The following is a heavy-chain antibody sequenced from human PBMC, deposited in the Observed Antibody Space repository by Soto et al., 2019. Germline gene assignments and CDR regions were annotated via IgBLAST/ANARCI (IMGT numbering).Heavy chain of an antibody. Sequence: QVQLVESGGGMVQPGRSLRLSCAASGFSFSDYAMHWVRQAPGKGLEWVALISYEGSNQYYAPSVKGRFTISRVNSKNSLHLQLNSLRGDDTAVYYCATGGRNVGLNYWHFDLWGRGTLVTVSS. CDR2: ISYEGSNQ. D-gene: IGHD3-16*01. V-gene: IGHV3-30-3*01. CDR3: ATGGRNVGLNYWHFDL. J-gene: IGHJ2*01. CDR1: GFSFSDYA.